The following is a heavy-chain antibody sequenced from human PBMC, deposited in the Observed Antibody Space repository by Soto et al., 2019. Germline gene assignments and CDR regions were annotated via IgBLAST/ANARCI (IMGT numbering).Heavy chain of an antibody. J-gene: IGHJ5*02. D-gene: IGHD1-1*01. Sequence: EVQLVESGGGLVQPGGSLRLSCAASGFTFSSYSMNWVRQAPGKGLEWVSYISSSSSTIYYADSVRGRFTISRVNAKNSLYLQMNSLRDEDTAVYYCARGVHQVDWFDPWGQGTLVTVSS. V-gene: IGHV3-48*02. CDR2: ISSSSSTI. CDR3: ARGVHQVDWFDP. CDR1: GFTFSSYS.